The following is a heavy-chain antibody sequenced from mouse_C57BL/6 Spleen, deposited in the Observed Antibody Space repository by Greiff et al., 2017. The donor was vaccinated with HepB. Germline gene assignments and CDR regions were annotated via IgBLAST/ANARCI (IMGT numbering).Heavy chain of an antibody. CDR1: GYAFSSSW. Sequence: VQLQQSGPELVKPGASVKISCKASGYAFSSSWMNWVKQRPGKGLEWIGRIYPGDGDTNSNGKFKGKATLTADKSSSTAYMQLSSLTSEASAVYFCAREDSSGYIYYAMDYWGQGTSVTVSS. V-gene: IGHV1-82*01. CDR2: IYPGDGDT. CDR3: AREDSSGYIYYAMDY. J-gene: IGHJ4*01. D-gene: IGHD3-2*02.